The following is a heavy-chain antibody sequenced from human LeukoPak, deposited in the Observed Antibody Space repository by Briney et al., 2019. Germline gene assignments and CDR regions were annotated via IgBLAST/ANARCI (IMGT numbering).Heavy chain of an antibody. J-gene: IGHJ6*02. D-gene: IGHD3-16*02. CDR2: ISYDGSNK. V-gene: IGHV3-30*03. CDR1: GFTFSSYG. CDR3: ARALITSQNIVEVFGLYGMDV. Sequence: GRSLRLSCAASGFTFSSYGMHWVRQAPGKGLEWVAVISYDGSNKYYADSVKGRFTISRDNSKNTLYLQMNSLRAEDTAVYYCARALITSQNIVEVFGLYGMDVWGQGTTVTVSS.